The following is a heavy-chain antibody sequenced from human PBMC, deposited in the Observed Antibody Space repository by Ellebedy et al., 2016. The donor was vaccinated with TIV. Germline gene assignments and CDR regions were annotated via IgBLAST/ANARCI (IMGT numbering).Heavy chain of an antibody. D-gene: IGHD6-19*01. V-gene: IGHV5-51*01. CDR1: GFSFSNYW. CDR3: ARHEGSGWYFDAFDM. J-gene: IGHJ3*02. Sequence: GESLKISXKGSGFSFSNYWIGWVRQMPGKGLEWMGIINPDDSDTRYSPSFQGRVTISADKSITTAYLQWSSLKASDTAMYYCARHEGSGWYFDAFDMWGQGTMVTVSS. CDR2: INPDDSDT.